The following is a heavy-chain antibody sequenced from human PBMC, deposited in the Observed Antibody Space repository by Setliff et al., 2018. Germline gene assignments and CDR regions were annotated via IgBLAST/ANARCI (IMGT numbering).Heavy chain of an antibody. D-gene: IGHD6-19*01. CDR3: ARGPSGWSSATSRYYFYMDV. Sequence: GASVKVSCKASGGTFSSYVINWVRQAPGQGLEWMGGIIPIRGAADYAQKFQGKVIITADGSTSTAYMELTSLRSDDAAVYYCARGPSGWSSATSRYYFYMDVWGKGTTVTVSS. CDR1: GGTFSSYV. V-gene: IGHV1-69*13. CDR2: IIPIRGAA. J-gene: IGHJ6*03.